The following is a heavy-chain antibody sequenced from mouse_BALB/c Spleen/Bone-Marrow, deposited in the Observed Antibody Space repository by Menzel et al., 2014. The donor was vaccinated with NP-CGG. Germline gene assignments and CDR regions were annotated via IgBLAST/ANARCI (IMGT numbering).Heavy chain of an antibody. J-gene: IGHJ4*01. CDR1: GYSFTSYW. D-gene: IGHD2-12*01. Sequence: SRAELVKPGASVKLSCKASGYSFTSYWMHWVKQRPGQGLEWIGEISPSNGRSNYNEKFKNKATLTVDKSSSTAYMQLSGLTSEDSAVYYCTRSELRRGGYALDYWGLGTSVTVSS. V-gene: IGHV1S81*02. CDR2: ISPSNGRS. CDR3: TRSELRRGGYALDY.